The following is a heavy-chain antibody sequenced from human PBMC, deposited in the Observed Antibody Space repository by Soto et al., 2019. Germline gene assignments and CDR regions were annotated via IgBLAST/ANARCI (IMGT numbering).Heavy chain of an antibody. Sequence: EVQLVAYGGGLVQPGGSLRLSCAASGFTVSSYLMHWVRQAPGKGLVRVSRINSDGSSTSFADSVKGRFTITRDNAKNTLYLQMNSLRAEDTAVYYCARVNYGDYGGVYDYWGQGSLVTVSS. J-gene: IGHJ4*02. CDR2: INSDGSST. V-gene: IGHV3-74*01. CDR3: ARVNYGDYGGVYDY. CDR1: GFTVSSYL. D-gene: IGHD4-17*01.